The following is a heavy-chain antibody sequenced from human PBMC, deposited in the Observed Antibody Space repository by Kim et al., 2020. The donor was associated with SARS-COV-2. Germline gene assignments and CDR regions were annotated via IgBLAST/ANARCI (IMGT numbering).Heavy chain of an antibody. J-gene: IGHJ4*02. CDR3: ARGSGSYWGAFDY. V-gene: IGHV3-30*01. D-gene: IGHD1-26*01. Sequence: YAASVKGRFTNSSDNSKNTLYLQMNSLGAEDTAVYYCARGSGSYWGAFDYWGQGTLVTVSS.